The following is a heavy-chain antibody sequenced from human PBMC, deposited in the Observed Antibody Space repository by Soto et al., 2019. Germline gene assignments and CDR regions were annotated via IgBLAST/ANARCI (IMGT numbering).Heavy chain of an antibody. Sequence: ASVKVSCKASGYTFTSCGISWVRQAPGQGLEWMGWISAYNGNTNYAQKLQGRVTMTTDTSTSTAYMELRSLRSDDTAVDYCARGKDVDTAMVYFDYWGQGTLVTVST. CDR2: ISAYNGNT. V-gene: IGHV1-18*04. CDR1: GYTFTSCG. D-gene: IGHD5-18*01. J-gene: IGHJ4*02. CDR3: ARGKDVDTAMVYFDY.